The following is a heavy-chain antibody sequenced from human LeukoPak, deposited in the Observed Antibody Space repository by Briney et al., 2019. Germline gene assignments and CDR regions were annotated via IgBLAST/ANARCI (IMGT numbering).Heavy chain of an antibody. D-gene: IGHD5-18*01. CDR1: GGSISSYY. V-gene: IGHV4-59*08. CDR3: ARTGYSYGLNWFDP. CDR2: IYYSGST. Sequence: SETLSLTCTVSGGSISSYYWSWIRQPPGKGLEWLGYIYYSGSTNYNPSLKSRVTISVDTSKNQFSLKLSSVTAADTAVYYCARTGYSYGLNWFDPWGQGTLVTVSS. J-gene: IGHJ5*02.